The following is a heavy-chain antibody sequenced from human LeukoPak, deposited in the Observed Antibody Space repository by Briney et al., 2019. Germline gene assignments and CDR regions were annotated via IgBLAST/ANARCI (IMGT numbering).Heavy chain of an antibody. V-gene: IGHV4-38-2*02. D-gene: IGHD6-19*01. CDR2: IYHSGST. Sequence: ASETLSLTCTVSGYSISSGYYWGWIRQPPGKGLEWIGSIYHSGSTHYNPSLKSRVTISVDMSKNQLSLKLSSVTAADTAVYYCARGGGAVAVYFDYWGQGTLVTVSS. CDR1: GYSISSGYY. CDR3: ARGGGAVAVYFDY. J-gene: IGHJ4*02.